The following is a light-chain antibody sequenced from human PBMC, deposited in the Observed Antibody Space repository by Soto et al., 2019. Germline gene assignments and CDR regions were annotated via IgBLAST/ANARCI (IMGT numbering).Light chain of an antibody. CDR3: QQRGT. J-gene: IGKJ2*02. V-gene: IGKV3-20*01. CDR2: GAS. Sequence: EIVLTQSPGTLSLSPGERATLSCRASQSVSASFLAWYQQKPGQAPRLLIYGASSRATGIPDRFSGSGSGTDLSITISRLDPEDAAVYYCQQRGTFGQGTKLEIK. CDR1: QSVSASF.